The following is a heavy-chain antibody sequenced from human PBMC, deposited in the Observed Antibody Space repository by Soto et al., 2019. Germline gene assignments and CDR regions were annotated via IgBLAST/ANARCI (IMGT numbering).Heavy chain of an antibody. CDR3: AKSEGNYYYYGMDV. Sequence: QVQLVESGGGVVQPGRSLRLSCAASGFTFSSYGMQWVRQAPGKGLEWVAVISYDGSNKYYADSVKGRFTISRDNSKNKLYLQMNSLRAEDTAVYYCAKSEGNYYYYGMDVWGQGTTVTVSS. J-gene: IGHJ6*02. CDR1: GFTFSSYG. CDR2: ISYDGSNK. V-gene: IGHV3-30*18.